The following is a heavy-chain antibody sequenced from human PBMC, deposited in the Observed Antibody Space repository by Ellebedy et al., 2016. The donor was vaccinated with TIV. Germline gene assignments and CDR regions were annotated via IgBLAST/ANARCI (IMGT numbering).Heavy chain of an antibody. CDR1: GFTFSTYW. Sequence: GESLKISCAASGFTFSTYWQSWVRQAPGKGLEWVANIKADGSQKNYVDSVRGRFTISRDNAKNSLDLQMNSLRVEDMAVYYCARVGAVAGTNHYYDMDVWGQGTTVTVSS. D-gene: IGHD6-19*01. V-gene: IGHV3-7*03. J-gene: IGHJ6*02. CDR2: IKADGSQK. CDR3: ARVGAVAGTNHYYDMDV.